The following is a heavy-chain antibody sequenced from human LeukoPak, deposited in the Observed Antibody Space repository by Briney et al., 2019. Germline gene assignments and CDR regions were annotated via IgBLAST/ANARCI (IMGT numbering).Heavy chain of an antibody. D-gene: IGHD2-15*01. Sequence: PGRSLRLSCVASGSTFSSQGMHWVRQAPGKGSEWVAIISYDGGDKYYADSVKGRFTISRDNSKNTLYLQMNSLRTDDTAVCYCAKPGYCSGRGCLNWFDPWGQGTLVTVSS. V-gene: IGHV3-30*18. CDR1: GSTFSSQG. CDR2: ISYDGGDK. J-gene: IGHJ5*02. CDR3: AKPGYCSGRGCLNWFDP.